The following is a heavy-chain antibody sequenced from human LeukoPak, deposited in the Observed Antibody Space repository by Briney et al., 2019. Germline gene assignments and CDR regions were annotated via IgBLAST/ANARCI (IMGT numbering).Heavy chain of an antibody. CDR3: ATVTTYYYYYGMDV. J-gene: IGHJ6*02. D-gene: IGHD4-11*01. V-gene: IGHV7-4-1*02. Sequence: ASVKVSCKASGYTFTSYAMNWVRQAPGQGLEWMGGINTNTGNPTYAQGFTGRFVFSLDTSVSTAYLQISSLKAEDTAVYYCATVTTYYYYYGMDVWGQGTTVTVSS. CDR1: GYTFTSYA. CDR2: INTNTGNP.